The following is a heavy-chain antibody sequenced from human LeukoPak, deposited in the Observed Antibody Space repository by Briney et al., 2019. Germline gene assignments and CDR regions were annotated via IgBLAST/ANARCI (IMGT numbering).Heavy chain of an antibody. V-gene: IGHV4-59*01. J-gene: IGHJ4*02. Sequence: SETLSLTCSVSGGSISSYYWTWIRQPPGKGLEWIGYISYIGSTNYNPSLKSRVTISVDTSNNQFSLKLNSVSAADTAVYYCARIGRGYSSGWAIDYWGQGTLVTVSS. CDR2: ISYIGST. CDR3: ARIGRGYSSGWAIDY. D-gene: IGHD6-19*01. CDR1: GGSISSYY.